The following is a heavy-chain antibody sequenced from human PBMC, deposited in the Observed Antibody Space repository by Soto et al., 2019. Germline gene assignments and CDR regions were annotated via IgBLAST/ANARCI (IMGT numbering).Heavy chain of an antibody. CDR2: LYSGGST. D-gene: IGHD4-17*01. Sequence: EVQLVESGGGLVQPGGSLRLSCVASGFNVSSKYMSWVRQAPGKGLEWDSVLYSGGSTYYADSVKGRFTISRHNSKNTLYLQMNSLRAEDTAVYYCTRGPYGTGGDYYYGMDLWGQGTTVTVSS. V-gene: IGHV3-53*04. CDR3: TRGPYGTGGDYYYGMDL. CDR1: GFNVSSKY. J-gene: IGHJ6*02.